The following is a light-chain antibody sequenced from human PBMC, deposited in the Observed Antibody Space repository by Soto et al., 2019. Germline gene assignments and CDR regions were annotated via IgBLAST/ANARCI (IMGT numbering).Light chain of an antibody. CDR2: AVR. V-gene: IGLV2-11*01. J-gene: IGLJ1*01. CDR3: CSYAGSSTFDV. CDR1: SSDVGAYNF. Sequence: QSALTQPHSVSGSPGESVTISCTGTSSDVGAYNFVSWYQQHPGKAPRLVIYAVRKQPAVVPDRFSGSKSGNTASLTISGLQVEEEADYYCCSYAGSSTFDVFGTGTKVTVL.